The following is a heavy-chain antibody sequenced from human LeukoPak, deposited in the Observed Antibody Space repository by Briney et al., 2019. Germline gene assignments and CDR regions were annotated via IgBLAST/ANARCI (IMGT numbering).Heavy chain of an antibody. D-gene: IGHD3-9*01. CDR2: ISSSGNTI. J-gene: IGHJ3*02. Sequence: PGGSLRLSCAASGFTFSDYYMSWIRQAPGKGLEWVSYISSSGNTIYYADSVKGRFTISRDNAKNSLYLQMNSLRAEDTAVYYCARDRQPEPDFDWFPTDAFDIWGQGTMVTVSS. V-gene: IGHV3-11*01. CDR3: ARDRQPEPDFDWFPTDAFDI. CDR1: GFTFSDYY.